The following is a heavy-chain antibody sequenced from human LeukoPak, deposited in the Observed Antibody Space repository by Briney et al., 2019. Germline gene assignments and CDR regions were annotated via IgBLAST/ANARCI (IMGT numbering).Heavy chain of an antibody. Sequence: GGSLRLSCAASGFTFSSYDMHWVRQATGKGLEWVSAIGTAGDTNYPGSVKGRFTISRENAKNSLYLQMNSLRAEDTAVYYCASSTQISKYADYWGQGALVTVSS. CDR1: GFTFSSYD. D-gene: IGHD2-2*01. CDR3: ASSTQISKYADY. V-gene: IGHV3-13*04. J-gene: IGHJ4*02. CDR2: IGTAGDT.